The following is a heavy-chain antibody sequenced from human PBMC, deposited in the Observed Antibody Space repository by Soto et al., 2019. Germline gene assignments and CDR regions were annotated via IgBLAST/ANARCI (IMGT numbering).Heavy chain of an antibody. V-gene: IGHV3-53*01. CDR1: GFTVSSNY. J-gene: IGHJ6*02. D-gene: IGHD2-2*02. CDR2: IYRGGST. Sequence: PGGSLRLSCAASGFTVSSNYMSWVRQAPGKGLEWVSVIYRGGSTYYADSVKGRFTISRDNSKNTLYLQMNSLRAGDTAVYYCARDRSGQYCSSTSCYTSYYGMDVWGQGTTVTVSS. CDR3: ARDRSGQYCSSTSCYTSYYGMDV.